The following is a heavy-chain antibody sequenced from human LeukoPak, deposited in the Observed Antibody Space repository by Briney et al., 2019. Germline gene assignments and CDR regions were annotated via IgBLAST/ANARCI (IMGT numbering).Heavy chain of an antibody. CDR2: ISSSSSTI. Sequence: GGSLRSSCAASGFTSSSYSMNWFRQPPGKGLEWVSYISSSSSTIYYADSVKGRFTISRDNAKNSLYLQMNSLRAEDTAVYYCARDESISVDYGMDVWGQGTTVTVSS. J-gene: IGHJ6*02. V-gene: IGHV3-48*01. D-gene: IGHD3-3*02. CDR1: GFTSSSYS. CDR3: ARDESISVDYGMDV.